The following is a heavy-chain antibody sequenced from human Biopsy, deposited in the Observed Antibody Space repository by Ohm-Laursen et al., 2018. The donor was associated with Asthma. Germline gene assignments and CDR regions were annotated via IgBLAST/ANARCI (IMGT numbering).Heavy chain of an antibody. CDR1: GFTFSTYG. J-gene: IGHJ6*02. CDR3: ARAGESDLVGGLDV. CDR2: IAWDGINS. V-gene: IGHV3-30*03. Sequence: SLRLSCTASGFTFSTYGMHWVRQAPGKGLEWVAFIAWDGINSYYADSVKGRFTISRDNSRNILYLQKNSLRADDTAVYYCARAGESDLVGGLDVWGQGTTVIVS. D-gene: IGHD2-21*01.